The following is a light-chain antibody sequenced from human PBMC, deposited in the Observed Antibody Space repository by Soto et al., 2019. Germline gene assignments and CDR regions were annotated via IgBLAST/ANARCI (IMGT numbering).Light chain of an antibody. J-gene: IGLJ1*01. CDR1: RSDVGGYNF. CDR3: SSYTSSGTLEV. CDR2: EVR. Sequence: QSALTQPASVSGSPGQSITISCTGTRSDVGGYNFVSWYQQFPGKAPKLMIYEVRNRPSGISNRFSGSKSGNTASLTISGLQAEDEADYYCSSYTSSGTLEVFGPGTKVTVL. V-gene: IGLV2-14*01.